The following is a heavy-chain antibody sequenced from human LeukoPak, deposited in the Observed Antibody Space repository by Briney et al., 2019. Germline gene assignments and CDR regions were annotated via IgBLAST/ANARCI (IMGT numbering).Heavy chain of an antibody. Sequence: PGGSLRLSCAASGFTFSSYAMSWVRQAPGKGLEWVSAISGSGGSTYYADSVKGRFTISRDNSKNTLYLQMNSLRAEDTAVYYCAKDRVAGPRANNFDPWGQGTLVTVSS. CDR1: GFTFSSYA. D-gene: IGHD1-14*01. CDR2: ISGSGGST. J-gene: IGHJ5*02. CDR3: AKDRVAGPRANNFDP. V-gene: IGHV3-23*01.